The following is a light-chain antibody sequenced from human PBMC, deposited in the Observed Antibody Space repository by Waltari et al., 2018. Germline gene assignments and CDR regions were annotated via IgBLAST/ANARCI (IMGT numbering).Light chain of an antibody. CDR3: QQYYSSPFT. V-gene: IGKV4-1*01. CDR1: QSVLYRSNNKNY. J-gene: IGKJ3*01. Sequence: DIVMTQSPDSLAVSLGERGTITCKSSQSVLYRSNNKNYLAWYQQKPGQPPKLLIYWASTRESGVPDRFSGSGSGADFTLTISSLQAEDVAVYYCQQYYSSPFTFGPGTKVDIK. CDR2: WAS.